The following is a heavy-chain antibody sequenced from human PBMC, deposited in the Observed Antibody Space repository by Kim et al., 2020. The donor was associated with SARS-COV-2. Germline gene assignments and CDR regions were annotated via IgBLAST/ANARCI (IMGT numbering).Heavy chain of an antibody. CDR3: ARPPIAVAGTQWYFDL. CDR1: GYSFTSYW. CDR2: IYPGDSDT. J-gene: IGHJ2*01. D-gene: IGHD6-19*01. Sequence: GESLKISCKGSGYSFTSYWIGWVRQMPGKGLEWMGIIYPGDSDTRYSPSFQGQVTISADKSISTAYLQWSSLKASDTAMYYCARPPIAVAGTQWYFDLWGRGTLVTVSS. V-gene: IGHV5-51*01.